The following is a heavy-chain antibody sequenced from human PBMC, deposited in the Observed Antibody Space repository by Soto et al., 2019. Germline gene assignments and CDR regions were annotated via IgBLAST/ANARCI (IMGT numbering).Heavy chain of an antibody. CDR3: AGSPYDCSGYYAY. D-gene: IGHD3-22*01. CDR1: GGPISSYC. J-gene: IGHJ4*02. V-gene: IGHV3-33*08. Sequence: LRLACASAGGPISSYCSSWVRPVPGNVREWVAVIWYDGSNKYYADSVKGRFTISRDNSKNTLYLQMNSLRAEDTAVYYSAGSPYDCSGYYAYWRQGTLDTVS. CDR2: IWYDGSNK.